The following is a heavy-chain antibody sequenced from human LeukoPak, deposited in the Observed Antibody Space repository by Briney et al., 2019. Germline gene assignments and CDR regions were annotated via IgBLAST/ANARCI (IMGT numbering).Heavy chain of an antibody. CDR2: ISSSSSYI. V-gene: IGHV3-21*01. J-gene: IGHJ4*02. D-gene: IGHD2-15*01. CDR1: GFTFSSYS. Sequence: GGSLRLSCAASGFTFSSYSMNWVRQAPGKGLEWVSSISSSSSYIYYADSVKGRFTISRDNAKNSLFLQMNSLRAEDTAVYYCARPADCSGGSCYFDYWGQGTLVTVSS. CDR3: ARPADCSGGSCYFDY.